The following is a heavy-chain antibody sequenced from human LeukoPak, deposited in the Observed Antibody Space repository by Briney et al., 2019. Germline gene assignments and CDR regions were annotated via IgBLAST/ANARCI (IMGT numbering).Heavy chain of an antibody. CDR3: ARVWDYAPRGQFDY. V-gene: IGHV1-69*05. D-gene: IGHD4/OR15-4a*01. J-gene: IGHJ4*02. CDR1: GGTFSSYA. CDR2: IIPIFGTA. Sequence: GSSVRVSCKASGGTFSSYAISWVRQAPGQGLEWMGGIIPIFGTANYAQKFQGRVTITTDESTSTAYMELSSLRSEDTAVYYCARVWDYAPRGQFDYWGQGTLVTVSS.